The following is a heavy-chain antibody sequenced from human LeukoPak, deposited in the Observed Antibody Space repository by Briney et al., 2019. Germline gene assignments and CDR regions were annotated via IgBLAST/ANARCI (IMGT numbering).Heavy chain of an antibody. V-gene: IGHV4-39*01. Sequence: SETLSLTCTVSRGSISSSSYYWGWIRQPPGGCLEWIGNIYYSGSTYYNPSLKSRVTISVDTSKNQFSLKLSSMTAADTAVYYCARHLKRGITIFGVVLGAVDYWGQGTLVTVSS. J-gene: IGHJ4*02. CDR2: IYYSGST. CDR1: RGSISSSSYY. CDR3: ARHLKRGITIFGVVLGAVDY. D-gene: IGHD3-3*01.